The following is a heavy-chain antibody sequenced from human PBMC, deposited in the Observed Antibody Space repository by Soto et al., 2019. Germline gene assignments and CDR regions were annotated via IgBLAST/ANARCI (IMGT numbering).Heavy chain of an antibody. CDR1: GGTFSSYA. V-gene: IGHV1-69*13. CDR3: ARAAVAEDAFDI. Sequence: EASVKVSCKASGGTFSSYAISWVRQAPGQGLEWMGGIIPIFGTANYAQKFQGRVTITADESTSTAYMELSSLRSEDTAVYYCARAAVAEDAFDIWGQGKMVTVSS. D-gene: IGHD6-19*01. CDR2: IIPIFGTA. J-gene: IGHJ3*02.